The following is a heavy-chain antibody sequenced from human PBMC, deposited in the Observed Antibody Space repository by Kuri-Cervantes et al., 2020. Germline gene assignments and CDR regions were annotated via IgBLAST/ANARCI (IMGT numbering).Heavy chain of an antibody. J-gene: IGHJ3*02. D-gene: IGHD5-12*01. V-gene: IGHV4-4*02. Sequence: GSLRLSCAVSGGSISTNNWWNWVRQPPGKGLEWIGEIYRSGSSNYNPSLKGRVSILVDTSKNQFSLKLTSVTAADTAVYYCARDRAESNGSDDAFDTWGQGTVVTV. CDR3: ARDRAESNGSDDAFDT. CDR1: GGSISTNNW. CDR2: IYRSGSS.